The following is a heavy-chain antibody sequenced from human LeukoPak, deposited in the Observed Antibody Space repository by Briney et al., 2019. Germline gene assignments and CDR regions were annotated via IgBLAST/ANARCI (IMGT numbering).Heavy chain of an antibody. CDR1: GFTFDDYV. Sequence: GGSLRLSCTASGFTFDDYVMSWVRQATGKGLEWVSAINWNGGRTSYADSVKGRFIISRDNAKNSLFLQVNSLRAEDTALYHCARDAAASGHDGSAYSYYFLDVWGKGTTVTVSS. J-gene: IGHJ6*03. D-gene: IGHD6-13*01. V-gene: IGHV3-20*01. CDR2: INWNGGRT. CDR3: ARDAAASGHDGSAYSYYFLDV.